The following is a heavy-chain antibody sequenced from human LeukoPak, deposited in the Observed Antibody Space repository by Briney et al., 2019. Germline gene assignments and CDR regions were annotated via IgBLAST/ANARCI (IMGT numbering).Heavy chain of an antibody. V-gene: IGHV3-21*01. J-gene: IGHJ5*02. D-gene: IGHD3-22*01. CDR2: ISSSSSYI. Sequence: GGSLRLSCAASGFTFSSYSMNWVRQAPGKGLEWVSSISSSSSYIYYADSVKGRFTISRDNAKNSLYLQMNSLRAEDTAVYYCASHFDYYDSSGYPPGWFDPWGQGTLVTVSS. CDR1: GFTFSSYS. CDR3: ASHFDYYDSSGYPPGWFDP.